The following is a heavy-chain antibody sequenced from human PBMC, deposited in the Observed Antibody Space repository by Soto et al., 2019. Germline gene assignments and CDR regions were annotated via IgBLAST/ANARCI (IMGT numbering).Heavy chain of an antibody. V-gene: IGHV4-34*01. CDR2: INHSGST. CDR3: ARGLLAFGYYYYGMDV. D-gene: IGHD3-3*01. J-gene: IGHJ6*02. Sequence: SETLSLTCAVYGGSFSGYYWSWIRQPPGKGLEWIGEINHSGSTNYNPSLKSRVTISVDTSKNQFSLKLSSVTAADTAVYYCARGLLAFGYYYYGMDVWGQGTTVT. CDR1: GGSFSGYY.